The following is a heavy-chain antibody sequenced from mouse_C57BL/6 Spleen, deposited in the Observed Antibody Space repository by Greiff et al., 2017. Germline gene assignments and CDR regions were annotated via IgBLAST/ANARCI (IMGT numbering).Heavy chain of an antibody. D-gene: IGHD1-1*01. CDR1: GYAFSSYR. V-gene: IGHV1-80*01. Sequence: VHLVESGAELVKPGASVKISCKASGYAFSSYRMNWVKQRPGKGLEWIGQIYPGDGDTNYNGKFKGKATLTADKSSSTAYMQLSSLTSEDSAVYFCARPYYYGSSYWYFDVWGTGTTVTVSS. J-gene: IGHJ1*03. CDR2: IYPGDGDT. CDR3: ARPYYYGSSYWYFDV.